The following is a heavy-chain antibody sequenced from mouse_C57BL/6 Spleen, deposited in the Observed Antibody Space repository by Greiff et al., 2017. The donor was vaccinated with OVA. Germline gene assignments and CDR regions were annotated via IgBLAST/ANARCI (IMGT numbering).Heavy chain of an antibody. CDR2: ISSGGSYT. Sequence: EVHLVESGGDLVKPGGSLKLSCAASGFTFSSYGMSWVRQTPDKRLEWVATISSGGSYTYYPDSVKGRFTISRDNAKNTLYLQMSSLKSEDTAMYYCARPYGSTYWYFDVWGTGTTVTVSS. D-gene: IGHD1-1*01. J-gene: IGHJ1*03. V-gene: IGHV5-6*01. CDR3: ARPYGSTYWYFDV. CDR1: GFTFSSYG.